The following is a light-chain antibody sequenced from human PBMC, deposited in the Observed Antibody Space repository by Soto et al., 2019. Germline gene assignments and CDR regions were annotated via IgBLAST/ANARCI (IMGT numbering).Light chain of an antibody. Sequence: QSVLTQAPSASGTPGQRVTISCSGSSSNIGSNTVNWYQQLPGTAPKLLIYSNNQRPSGVPDRFSGSKSGTSASLAISGLQSEDEAEYYCAAWDDSLNGWVFGGGTKLTVL. J-gene: IGLJ3*02. CDR1: SSNIGSNT. V-gene: IGLV1-44*01. CDR2: SNN. CDR3: AAWDDSLNGWV.